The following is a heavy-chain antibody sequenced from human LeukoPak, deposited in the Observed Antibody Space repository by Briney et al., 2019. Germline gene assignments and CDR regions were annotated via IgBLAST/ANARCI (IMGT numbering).Heavy chain of an antibody. D-gene: IGHD3-10*01. CDR3: ARFVTMVGEIGSAP. CDR2: IYHSGST. J-gene: IGHJ5*02. V-gene: IGHV4-30-2*01. Sequence: SQTLSLTCAVSGGSISSGGYSWSWIRQPPGKGLEWIGYIYHSGSTYYNPSLKSRVTISVDRSKNQFSLKPSSVTAADTAVYYCARFVTMVGEIGSAPWGQGPLVPVPS. CDR1: GGSISSGGYS.